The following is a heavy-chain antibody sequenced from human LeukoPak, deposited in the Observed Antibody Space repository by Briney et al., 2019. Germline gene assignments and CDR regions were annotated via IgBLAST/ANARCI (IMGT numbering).Heavy chain of an antibody. Sequence: SETLSLTCAVYGGSFSGYYWSWIRQPPGKGLEWIGEINHSGSTNYNPSLKSRVTISVDTSKNQSSLKLSSVTAADTAVYYCARGQGYDFWSGYYFDYWGQGTLVTVSS. CDR3: ARGQGYDFWSGYYFDY. D-gene: IGHD3-3*01. V-gene: IGHV4-34*01. CDR2: INHSGST. J-gene: IGHJ4*02. CDR1: GGSFSGYY.